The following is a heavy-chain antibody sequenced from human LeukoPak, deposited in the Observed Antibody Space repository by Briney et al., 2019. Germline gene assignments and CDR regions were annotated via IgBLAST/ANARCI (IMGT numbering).Heavy chain of an antibody. J-gene: IGHJ3*02. Sequence: GASVKVSCKASGYTFTGYYMHWVRQAPGQGLEWMGWINPNSGGTNYAQKFQGWVTMTRDTSISTAYMELSRLRSDDTAVYYCARGDVIGYCSGGSCYSGAHAFDIWGQGTMVTVSS. CDR3: ARGDVIGYCSGGSCYSGAHAFDI. CDR1: GYTFTGYY. V-gene: IGHV1-2*04. D-gene: IGHD2-15*01. CDR2: INPNSGGT.